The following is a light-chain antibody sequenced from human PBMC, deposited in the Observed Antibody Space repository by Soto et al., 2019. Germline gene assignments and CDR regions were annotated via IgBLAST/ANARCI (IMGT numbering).Light chain of an antibody. V-gene: IGKV1-39*01. Sequence: HMSQSPSSLSSSGGYRVTITCRASQSISSYLNWYQQKPGKAPKLLIYAASSLQSGVPSRFSGSVSGTDFTLTISSLQPEDFATYYCQQSYSTPRTFAQGTKVDIK. CDR3: QQSYSTPRT. CDR1: QSISSY. J-gene: IGKJ1*01. CDR2: AAS.